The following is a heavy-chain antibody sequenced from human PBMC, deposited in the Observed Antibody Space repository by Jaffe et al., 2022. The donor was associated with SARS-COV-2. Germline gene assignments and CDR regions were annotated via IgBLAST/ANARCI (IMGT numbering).Heavy chain of an antibody. D-gene: IGHD1-1*01. J-gene: IGHJ4*02. V-gene: IGHV3-30*18. CDR3: AKDQLAAPSIDY. Sequence: QVQLVESGGGVVQSGRSLRLSCAASGFTFSRHGIHWVRQAPGKGLEWLAVISYDGSDKYYADSVKGRFTISRDNSKNTLYLLMDRLRPEDTAVYYCAKDQLAAPSIDYWGQGTLVTVSS. CDR2: ISYDGSDK. CDR1: GFTFSRHG.